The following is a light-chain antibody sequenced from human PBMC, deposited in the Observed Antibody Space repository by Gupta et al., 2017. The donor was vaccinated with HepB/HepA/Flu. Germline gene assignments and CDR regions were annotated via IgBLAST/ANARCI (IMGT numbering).Light chain of an antibody. V-gene: IGLV2-23*02. CDR3: CSYASTTVV. CDR2: EVN. CDR1: RSDVGSYNL. J-gene: IGLJ2*01. Sequence: QSALTQPAYVSGSPGQSITISCTGTRSDVGSYNLVSWYQQHPGKAPKLMIYEVNKWPSGVSNRFSGSKSGNTASLTISGLQAEDEADYYCCSYASTTVVFGGGTKLTVL.